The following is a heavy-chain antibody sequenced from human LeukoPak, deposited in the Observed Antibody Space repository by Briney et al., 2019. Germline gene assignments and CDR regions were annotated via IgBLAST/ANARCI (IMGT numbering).Heavy chain of an antibody. D-gene: IGHD3-10*01. CDR2: INPNSGGT. CDR3: ARDLLTMVRGVIITAFDY. V-gene: IGHV1-2*02. J-gene: IGHJ4*02. CDR1: GYTFTGDY. Sequence: GASVKVSCKASGYTFTGDYMHWVRQAPGQGLEWMGWINPNSGGTNYAQKFQGRVTMTRDTSISTAYMELSRLRSDDTAVYYCARDLLTMVRGVIITAFDYWGQGTLVTVSS.